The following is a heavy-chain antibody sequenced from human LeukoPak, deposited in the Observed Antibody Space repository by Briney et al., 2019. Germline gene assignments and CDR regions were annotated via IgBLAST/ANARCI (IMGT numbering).Heavy chain of an antibody. CDR3: AKPHLTAAGTTDDAFDI. CDR1: GFTFSIYA. D-gene: IGHD6-13*01. J-gene: IGHJ3*02. CDR2: ISGSGGST. V-gene: IGHV3-23*01. Sequence: GGTLRLSCAASGFTFSIYAMSWVRQAPGKGLEWVSAISGSGGSTYYADSVKGRFTISRDNSKNTLYLQMNSLRAEDTAVYYCAKPHLTAAGTTDDAFDIWGQGTLVTVSS.